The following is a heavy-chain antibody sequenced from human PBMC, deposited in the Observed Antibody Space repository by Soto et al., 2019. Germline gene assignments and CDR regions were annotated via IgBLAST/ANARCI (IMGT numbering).Heavy chain of an antibody. CDR3: AKDQVEYCSAASCFGAFDH. Sequence: PGGSLRLSCVASPVTFSYDGMHWVRQAPGKGLEWVAVIWHDGSSVYYADSVKGRFTISRDYSKNTLYLQMNSLRPEDTAVYYCAKDQVEYCSAASCFGAFDHWGQGILVTVSS. V-gene: IGHV3-33*06. CDR1: PVTFSYDG. CDR2: IWHDGSSV. J-gene: IGHJ4*02. D-gene: IGHD2-15*01.